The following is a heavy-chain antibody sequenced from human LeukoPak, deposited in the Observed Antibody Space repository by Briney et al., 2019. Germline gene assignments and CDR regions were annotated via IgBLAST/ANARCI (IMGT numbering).Heavy chain of an antibody. CDR1: GGSISSYY. CDR2: IYTSGST. CDR3: ARSGSSWYSHYFDY. Sequence: TSETLSLTCTVSGGSISSYYWSWIRQPAGKGLEWIGRIYTSGSTNYNPSLKSRVTMSVDTSKNQFSLKLSSVTAADTAVYYCARSGSSWYSHYFDYWGQGTLVTVSS. V-gene: IGHV4-4*07. D-gene: IGHD6-13*01. J-gene: IGHJ4*02.